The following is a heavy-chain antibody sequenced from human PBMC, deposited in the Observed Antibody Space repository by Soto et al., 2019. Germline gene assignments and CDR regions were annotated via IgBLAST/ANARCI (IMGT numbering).Heavy chain of an antibody. J-gene: IGHJ4*02. Sequence: PSETLSLTCTVSGGSISSYYWSWIRQPPGKGLEWIGYIYYSGSTNYNPSLKSRVTISVDTSKNQFSLKLSSVTAADTAVYYCARVAPAYSNYEVGYFDHWGQGTLVTVSS. V-gene: IGHV4-59*01. D-gene: IGHD4-4*01. CDR3: ARVAPAYSNYEVGYFDH. CDR1: GGSISSYY. CDR2: IYYSGST.